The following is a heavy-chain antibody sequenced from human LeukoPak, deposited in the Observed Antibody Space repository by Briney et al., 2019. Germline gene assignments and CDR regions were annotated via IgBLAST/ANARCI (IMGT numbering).Heavy chain of an antibody. V-gene: IGHV3-74*01. Sequence: PGGSLRLSCAASGFIFSTYWMHWVRQAPGKGLVWVSRINTDGSSTNYADSVKGRFTISRDNTKNTLYLQMNSLRAEDTAVYYCTRGGVDYWGQGALVTVSS. CDR1: GFIFSTYW. D-gene: IGHD3-16*01. J-gene: IGHJ4*02. CDR2: INTDGSST. CDR3: TRGGVDY.